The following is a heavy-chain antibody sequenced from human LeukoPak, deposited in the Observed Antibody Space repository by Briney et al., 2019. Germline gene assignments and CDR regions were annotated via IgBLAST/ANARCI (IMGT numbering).Heavy chain of an antibody. CDR2: IYTSGST. Sequence: SETLSLTCTVSGGSIGNYYWSWIRQPAGKGLEWIGRIYTSGSTNYNPSLKSRVTMSVDTSKNQFSLKLSSVTAADTAVYYCARDSRGYCSSSTSCERSFDYWGQGTLVTVSS. V-gene: IGHV4-4*07. CDR1: GGSIGNYY. J-gene: IGHJ4*02. D-gene: IGHD2-2*01. CDR3: ARDSRGYCSSSTSCERSFDY.